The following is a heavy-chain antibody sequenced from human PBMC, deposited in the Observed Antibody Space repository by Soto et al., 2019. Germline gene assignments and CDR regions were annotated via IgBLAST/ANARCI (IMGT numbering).Heavy chain of an antibody. V-gene: IGHV3-30*18. J-gene: IGHJ5*02. CDR3: AKAGDSSGYYDTTYNWFDP. CDR2: ISYDGSNK. CDR1: GFTFSSYG. Sequence: QVQLVESGGGVVQPGRSLRLSCAASGFTFSSYGMHWVRQAPGKGLEWVAVISYDGSNKYYVDSVKGRFTISRDNSKNTLYLQMNSLRAEDTAVYYCAKAGDSSGYYDTTYNWFDPWGQGTLVTVSS. D-gene: IGHD3-22*01.